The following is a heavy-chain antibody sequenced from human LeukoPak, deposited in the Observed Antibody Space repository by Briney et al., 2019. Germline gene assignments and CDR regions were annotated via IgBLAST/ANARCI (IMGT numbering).Heavy chain of an antibody. D-gene: IGHD1-1*01. V-gene: IGHV3-23*01. Sequence: PGGSLRLSCAASGFTFSSYGMSWVRQAPGKGLEWVSAISGSGGSTYYADSVKGRFTISRDNSRNTLSLQMNSLRAEDTAVYYCAKDNEGDLDYWGQGILVTVSS. J-gene: IGHJ4*02. CDR3: AKDNEGDLDY. CDR1: GFTFSSYG. CDR2: ISGSGGST.